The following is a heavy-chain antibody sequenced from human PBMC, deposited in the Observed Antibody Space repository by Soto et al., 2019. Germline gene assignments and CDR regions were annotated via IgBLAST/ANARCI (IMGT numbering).Heavy chain of an antibody. CDR3: ARFQLDYGLDV. V-gene: IGHV4-31*03. CDR2: IDYNGST. Sequence: QVQLQESGPGLVKPSQTLSLTCTVSGGSISSGGYHWSWIRQHPGKGLEWIGYIDYNGSTYYNPSLKSRVTISVDTSKNQFSLKLSSVTAADTAMYYCARFQLDYGLDVWGQGTTVTVSS. D-gene: IGHD2-2*01. J-gene: IGHJ6*02. CDR1: GGSISSGGYH.